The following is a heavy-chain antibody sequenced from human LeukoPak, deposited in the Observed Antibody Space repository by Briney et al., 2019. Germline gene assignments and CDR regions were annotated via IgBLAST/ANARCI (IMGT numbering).Heavy chain of an antibody. CDR3: GKDLTMIDAFDI. CDR2: ISWNSGSI. J-gene: IGHJ3*02. Sequence: GGSLRLSCAASGFTFDDYAMHWLRQAPGKGLEWVSGISWNSGSIGYADSVKGRFTISRDNAKNSLYLQMNSLRAEDTALYYCGKDLTMIDAFDIWGQGTMVTVSS. D-gene: IGHD3-22*01. CDR1: GFTFDDYA. V-gene: IGHV3-9*01.